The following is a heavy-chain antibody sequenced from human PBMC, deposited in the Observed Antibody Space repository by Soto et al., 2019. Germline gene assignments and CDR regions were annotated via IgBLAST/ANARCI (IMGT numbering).Heavy chain of an antibody. J-gene: IGHJ3*02. CDR1: GNTFTTYG. V-gene: IGHV1-18*01. Sequence: ASVKVSCKASGNTFTTYGVSWVRQAPGQGLEWVGWISAYKDDRNYAQNLRGRVTLTADTSTNTIHMELRSLRSDDTAMYYCARKAARYAFDIWGQGTMVTVSS. D-gene: IGHD6-6*01. CDR3: ARKAARYAFDI. CDR2: ISAYKDDR.